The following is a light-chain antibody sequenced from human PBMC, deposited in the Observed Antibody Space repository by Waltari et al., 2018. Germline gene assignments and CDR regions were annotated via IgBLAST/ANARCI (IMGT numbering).Light chain of an antibody. CDR1: DSNIGSLF. J-gene: IGLJ3*02. CDR3: QSDDSRLSSWV. V-gene: IGLV1-40*01. Sequence: QSVVTQPPSVSGAPGQRVTISCTGSDSNIGSLFVQCYQHLPGTAPKLLIYENDRRPSGVSARFSGSQSGTSASLTITGLQSEDEADYYCQSDDSRLSSWVFGGGSRLAVL. CDR2: END.